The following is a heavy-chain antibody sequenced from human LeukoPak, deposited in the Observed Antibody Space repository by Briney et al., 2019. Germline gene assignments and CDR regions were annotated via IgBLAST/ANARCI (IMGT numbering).Heavy chain of an antibody. CDR2: INPNSGGT. CDR1: GYTFTGYY. V-gene: IGHV1-2*06. D-gene: IGHD6-19*01. Sequence: ASVKVSCKASGYTFTGYYMHWVRQAPGQGLGWMGRINPNSGGTNYAQKFQGRVTMTRDTSISTAYMELSRLRSDDTAVYYCARDPNNSSGWFVDYWGQGTLVTVSS. CDR3: ARDPNNSSGWFVDY. J-gene: IGHJ4*02.